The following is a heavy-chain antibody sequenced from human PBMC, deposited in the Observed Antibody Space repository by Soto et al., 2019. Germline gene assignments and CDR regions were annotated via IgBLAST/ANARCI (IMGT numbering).Heavy chain of an antibody. CDR2: IYYSGST. D-gene: IGHD3-22*01. CDR3: ARDREYYYDSSGYRHYYVMDV. J-gene: IGHJ6*02. V-gene: IGHV4-59*01. Sequence: PSETLSLTCTVSGGSISSYYWIWIRQPPGKGLEWIGYIYYSGSTNYNPSLKSRVTISVDTSKNQFSLKLSSVTAADTALYYCARDREYYYDSSGYRHYYVMDVWGQGTTVTVSS. CDR1: GGSISSYY.